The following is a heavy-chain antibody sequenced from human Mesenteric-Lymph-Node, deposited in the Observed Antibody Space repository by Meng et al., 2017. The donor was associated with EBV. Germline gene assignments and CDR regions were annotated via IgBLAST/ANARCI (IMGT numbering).Heavy chain of an antibody. Sequence: QWQLKGRGPGRVKPSGTMSLPCAVSGGSISSSNWWSWVRQPPGKGLEWIGEIYHSGSTNYNPSLKSRVTISVDKSKNQFSLKLSSVTAADTAVYYCARDLGGKGEDYWGQGTLVTVSS. CDR3: ARDLGGKGEDY. D-gene: IGHD3-16*01. CDR2: IYHSGST. J-gene: IGHJ4*02. CDR1: GGSISSSNW. V-gene: IGHV4-4*02.